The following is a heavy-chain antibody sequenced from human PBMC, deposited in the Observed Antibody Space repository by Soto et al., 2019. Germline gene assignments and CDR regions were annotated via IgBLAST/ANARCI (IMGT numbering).Heavy chain of an antibody. CDR3: AREIQRGGGRWFDP. CDR2: IYYSGST. CDR1: GGSISSGGYY. Sequence: QVQLQESGPGLVKPSQTLSLTCTVSGGSISSGGYYWSWIRQHPGKGLEWIGYIYYSGSTYYNPSLKGRVTISVDTSKNQFSLKLSSVTAADTAVYYCAREIQRGGGRWFDPWGQGTLVTVSS. D-gene: IGHD3-10*01. J-gene: IGHJ5*02. V-gene: IGHV4-31*03.